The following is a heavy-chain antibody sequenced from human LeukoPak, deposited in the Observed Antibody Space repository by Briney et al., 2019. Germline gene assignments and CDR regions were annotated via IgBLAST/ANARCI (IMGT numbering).Heavy chain of an antibody. D-gene: IGHD6-13*01. Sequence: SETLSLTCAVYGGSFSGYYWSWIRQPPGKGLEWIGEINHSGSTNYNPSLKSRVTISVDTSKNQFSLKLSSVTAADTAVYYCARGGRIAAVHWGQGTLVTVSS. CDR2: INHSGST. CDR1: GGSFSGYY. V-gene: IGHV4-34*01. J-gene: IGHJ4*02. CDR3: ARGGRIAAVH.